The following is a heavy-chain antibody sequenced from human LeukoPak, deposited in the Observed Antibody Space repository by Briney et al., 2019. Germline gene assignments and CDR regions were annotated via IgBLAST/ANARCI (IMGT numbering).Heavy chain of an antibody. CDR1: GYTFTGYY. V-gene: IGHV1-2*02. J-gene: IGHJ3*02. Sequence: ASVKVSCKASGYTFTGYYMHWVRQAPGQGLEWMGWINPNSGGTNYAQKFQGRVTMTRDTSISTAYMELSRLRSDDTAVYYCARGGYYYDSSGYTERAFDIWGQGTMVTVSS. CDR3: ARGGYYYDSSGYTERAFDI. D-gene: IGHD3-22*01. CDR2: INPNSGGT.